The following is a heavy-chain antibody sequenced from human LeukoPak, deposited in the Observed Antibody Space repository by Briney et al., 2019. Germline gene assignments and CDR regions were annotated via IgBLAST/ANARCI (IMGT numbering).Heavy chain of an antibody. CDR2: IKPSGDNT. J-gene: IGHJ3*02. Sequence: ASVKVSCKTSGYTFTSYNLHWVRQAPGQRLEWMGIIKPSGDNTHYAQKFQGRFTMTSDTSTSSVYMELSSLISADTAVYYCAGVRDGYNDAYDIWGQGTMVTVTS. V-gene: IGHV1-46*01. CDR3: AGVRDGYNDAYDI. D-gene: IGHD5-24*01. CDR1: GYTFTSYN.